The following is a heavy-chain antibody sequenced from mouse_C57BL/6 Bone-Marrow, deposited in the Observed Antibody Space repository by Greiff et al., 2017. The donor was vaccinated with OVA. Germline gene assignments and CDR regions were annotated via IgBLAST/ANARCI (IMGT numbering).Heavy chain of an antibody. Sequence: EVKLVESGPELVKPGASVKISCKASGYSFTGYYMNWVKQSPEKSLEWIGEINPSTGGTTYNQKFKAKATLTVDKSSSTAYMQLKSLASEDSAVYCWARGGTSPFAYWGQGTLVTVSA. V-gene: IGHV1-42*01. CDR2: INPSTGGT. D-gene: IGHD4-1*01. CDR1: GYSFTGYY. CDR3: ARGGTSPFAY. J-gene: IGHJ3*01.